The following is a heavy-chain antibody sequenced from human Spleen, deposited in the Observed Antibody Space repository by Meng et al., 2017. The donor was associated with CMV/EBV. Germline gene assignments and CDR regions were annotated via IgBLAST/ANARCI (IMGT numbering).Heavy chain of an antibody. D-gene: IGHD2-8*02. CDR2: MNPNSGNT. CDR3: TRDGHTGRHGWRYDTGWFDP. Sequence: YAITWVRQARRQGLEWMGWMNPNSGNTGYAQNFQGRLSMTISTSTSTAYMELNSLRSEDTAVYYCTRDGHTGRHGWRYDTGWFDPWGQGTLVTVSS. J-gene: IGHJ5*02. V-gene: IGHV1-8*01. CDR1: YA.